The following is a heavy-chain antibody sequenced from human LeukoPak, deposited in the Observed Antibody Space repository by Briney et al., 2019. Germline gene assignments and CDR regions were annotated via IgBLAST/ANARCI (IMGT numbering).Heavy chain of an antibody. D-gene: IGHD3-22*01. CDR3: ARDHAYSDSSGDY. V-gene: IGHV1-8*01. Sequence: ASVRVSCKTSGFTFTTYDITWVRQATGQGLEWVGWMNPNSGDTAYAQNFQGRVAMTRDTSISTAYMELSSLRSEDTAVYYCARDHAYSDSSGDYWGQGTLVTVSS. J-gene: IGHJ4*02. CDR2: MNPNSGDT. CDR1: GFTFTTYD.